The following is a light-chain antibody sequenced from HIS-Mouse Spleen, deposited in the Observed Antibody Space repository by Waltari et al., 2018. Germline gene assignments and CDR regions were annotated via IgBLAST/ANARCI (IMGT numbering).Light chain of an antibody. CDR2: EGS. Sequence: QSALTQPASVSGSPGQSITISCTGTSSDVGSYNLLSWYQQHPGKAPKLMIYEGSKRPSGVSNRFSGSKSGNSASLTISGLQAEDEADYYCCSYAGSSTEVFGGGTKLTVL. J-gene: IGLJ3*02. CDR3: CSYAGSSTEV. CDR1: SSDVGSYNL. V-gene: IGLV2-23*01.